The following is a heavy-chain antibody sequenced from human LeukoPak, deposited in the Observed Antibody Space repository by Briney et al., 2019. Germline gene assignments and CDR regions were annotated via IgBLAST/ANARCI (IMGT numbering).Heavy chain of an antibody. V-gene: IGHV4-38-2*02. CDR3: ARDYSGYEGVPDY. Sequence: SETLSLTCAVSGYSISSGYYWGWIRQPPGKGLEWIGSIYHSGSTYYNPSLKSRVTISVDTSKNQFSLKLSSVTAADTAVYYCARDYSGYEGVPDYWGQETLVTVSS. J-gene: IGHJ4*02. CDR2: IYHSGST. CDR1: GYSISSGYY. D-gene: IGHD5-12*01.